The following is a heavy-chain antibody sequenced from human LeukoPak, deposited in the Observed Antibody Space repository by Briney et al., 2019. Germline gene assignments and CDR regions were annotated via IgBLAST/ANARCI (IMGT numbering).Heavy chain of an antibody. V-gene: IGHV3-21*04. CDR3: AKIQGVAGGLY. CDR2: ISSSSDYI. D-gene: IGHD6-19*01. J-gene: IGHJ4*02. Sequence: PGGSLRLSCAASGFTFSSYTMDWVRQAPGKGLEWVSSISSSSDYIFYADSVKGRFTISRDNSKNTLYLQMNSLRAEDTAVYYCAKIQGVAGGLYWGQGTLVTVSS. CDR1: GFTFSSYT.